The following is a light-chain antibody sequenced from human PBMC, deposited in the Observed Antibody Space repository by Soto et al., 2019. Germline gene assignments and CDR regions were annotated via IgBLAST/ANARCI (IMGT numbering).Light chain of an antibody. CDR1: SSDVGRYNL. V-gene: IGLV2-23*01. CDR2: EDS. Sequence: QSVLTQPASVSGSPGQSITISCTGTSSDVGRYNLVSWYQQHPGKAPKLIIHEDSKRSSGLSNRFSGSKSGNTASLTISGLQAEDEADYYCCSYAGSSTYVFGTGTKLTVL. J-gene: IGLJ1*01. CDR3: CSYAGSSTYV.